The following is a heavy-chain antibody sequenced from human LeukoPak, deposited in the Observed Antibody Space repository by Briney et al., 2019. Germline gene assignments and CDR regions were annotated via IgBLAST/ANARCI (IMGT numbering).Heavy chain of an antibody. D-gene: IGHD2-15*01. Sequence: GASVKVSCKASGYTFTNYYMHWVRQAPGQGLEWMGIINPSGGNTNYAQNFQGRVTMTRDTSTSTAYMELRSLRSDDTAVYYCARVYVAATRAFDYWGQGTLVTVSS. CDR3: ARVYVAATRAFDY. CDR2: INPSGGNT. CDR1: GYTFTNYY. V-gene: IGHV1-46*01. J-gene: IGHJ4*02.